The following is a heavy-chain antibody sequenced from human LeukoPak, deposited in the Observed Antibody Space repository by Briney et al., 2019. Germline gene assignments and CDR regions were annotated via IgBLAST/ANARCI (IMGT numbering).Heavy chain of an antibody. D-gene: IGHD3-10*01. J-gene: IGHJ4*02. Sequence: GGSLRLSCAASGFTFSSYAMSWVRQAPGKGLEWVSAISGSGGSTYYADSVKGRFTISRDNSKNTLYLQMNSLRAEDTAVYYCASVWFGELLPPFDYWGQGTLVTVSS. CDR1: GFTFSSYA. V-gene: IGHV3-23*01. CDR3: ASVWFGELLPPFDY. CDR2: ISGSGGST.